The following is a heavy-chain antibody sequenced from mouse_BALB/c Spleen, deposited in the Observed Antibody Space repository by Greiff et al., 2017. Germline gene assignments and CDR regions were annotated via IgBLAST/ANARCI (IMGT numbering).Heavy chain of an antibody. CDR1: GFTFSSYA. V-gene: IGHV5-6-5*01. CDR2: ISSGGST. CDR3: ARGGTYGAMDY. D-gene: IGHD1-1*01. J-gene: IGHJ4*01. Sequence: EVQGVESGGGLVKPGGSLKLSCAASGFTFSSYAMSWVRQTPEKRLEWVASISSGGSTYYPASVKGRFTISRDNARNILYLQMSSLRSEDTAMYYCARGGTYGAMDYWGQGASVTVSS.